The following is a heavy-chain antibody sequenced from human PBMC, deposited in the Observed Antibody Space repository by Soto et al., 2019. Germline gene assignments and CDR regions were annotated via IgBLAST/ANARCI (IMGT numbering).Heavy chain of an antibody. CDR1: GYRFTSFW. D-gene: IGHD2-2*03. V-gene: IGHV5-51*01. Sequence: GESLKISCKASGYRFTSFWIGWVRQMPGKGLEWMGIIYPGDSEARYGPSFQGQVTISADESINTAYLQWSNLKASDSAIYFCARHGYSSRYPDHWGQGTLVTVSS. CDR2: IYPGDSEA. CDR3: ARHGYSSRYPDH. J-gene: IGHJ4*02.